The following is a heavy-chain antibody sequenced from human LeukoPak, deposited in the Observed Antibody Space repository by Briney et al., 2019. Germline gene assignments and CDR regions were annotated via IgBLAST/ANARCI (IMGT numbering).Heavy chain of an antibody. J-gene: IGHJ4*02. D-gene: IGHD1-14*01. Sequence: SETLSLTCTVSGGSISSGSYYWSWIRQPAGKGLEWIGRIYTSGSTNYNPSLKSRVTISVDTSKNQFSLKLSSVTAADTAVYYCARDSYNRENSVASFDYWGQGTLVTVSS. CDR2: IYTSGST. CDR3: ARDSYNRENSVASFDY. V-gene: IGHV4-61*02. CDR1: GGSISSGSYY.